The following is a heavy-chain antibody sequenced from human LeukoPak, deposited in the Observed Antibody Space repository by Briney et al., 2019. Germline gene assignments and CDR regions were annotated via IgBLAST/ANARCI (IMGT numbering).Heavy chain of an antibody. D-gene: IGHD6-19*01. CDR3: ASRSSGWYMTSDY. Sequence: GGSLRLSCAASGFTFSSYGMHWVRQAPGKGLEWVSSISSSSSYIYYADSVKGRFTISRDNAKNSLYLQMNSLRAEDTAVYYCASRSSGWYMTSDYWGQGTLVTVSS. J-gene: IGHJ4*02. CDR1: GFTFSSYG. V-gene: IGHV3-21*01. CDR2: ISSSSSYI.